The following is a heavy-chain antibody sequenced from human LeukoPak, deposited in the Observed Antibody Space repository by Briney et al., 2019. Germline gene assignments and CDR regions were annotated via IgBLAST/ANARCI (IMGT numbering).Heavy chain of an antibody. CDR3: ARDLKMKRGYSGYDP. J-gene: IGHJ5*02. D-gene: IGHD5-12*01. CDR1: GFTFHFYW. Sequence: GGSLRLSCAASGFTFHFYWMHWVRQAPGKGLEWVSSISSSSSYIYYADSVKGRFTISRDNAKNSLYLQMNSLRAEDTAVYYCARDLKMKRGYSGYDPWGQGTLVTVSS. CDR2: ISSSSSYI. V-gene: IGHV3-21*01.